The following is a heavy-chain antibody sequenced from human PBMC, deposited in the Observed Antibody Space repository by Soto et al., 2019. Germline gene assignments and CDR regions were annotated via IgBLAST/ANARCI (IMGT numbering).Heavy chain of an antibody. CDR1: GYTFTSYG. D-gene: IGHD4-17*01. Sequence: ASLNVSCNASGYTFTSYGISWVLQAPGQGLEWMGWISAYNGNTNYAQKLQGRVTMTTDTSTSTAYMELRSLRSDDTAVYYCGRGFGEYRVETFDIWGQGTMVTVSS. J-gene: IGHJ3*02. CDR3: GRGFGEYRVETFDI. V-gene: IGHV1-18*01. CDR2: ISAYNGNT.